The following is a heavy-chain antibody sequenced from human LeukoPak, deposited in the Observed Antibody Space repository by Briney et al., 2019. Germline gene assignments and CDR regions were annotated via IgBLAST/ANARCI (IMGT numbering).Heavy chain of an antibody. V-gene: IGHV3-48*01. CDR1: GFTFSSYS. D-gene: IGHD4-17*01. CDR2: ISSSSSTI. J-gene: IGHJ4*02. CDR3: AKEGTVTTGGYFDY. Sequence: GGSLRLSCAASGFTFSSYSMNWVRQAPGKGLEWVSYISSSSSTIYYADSVKGRFTISRDNSKNTLYLQMNSLRAEDTAVYYCAKEGTVTTGGYFDYWGQGTLVTVSS.